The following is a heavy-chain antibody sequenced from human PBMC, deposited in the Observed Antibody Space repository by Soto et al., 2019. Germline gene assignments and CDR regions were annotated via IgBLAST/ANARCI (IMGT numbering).Heavy chain of an antibody. CDR1: GYTFTGYY. J-gene: IGHJ4*02. V-gene: IGHV1-2*02. CDR2: INPNSGGT. CDR3: AREIQLVPFFDY. D-gene: IGHD6-13*01. Sequence: ASVKVSCKASGYTFTGYYMHWVRQAPGQGLEWMGWINPNSGGTNYAQKFQGRVTMTRDTSISTAYMELSRLRSDDTAVYYCAREIQLVPFFDYWGQGTLVTVSS.